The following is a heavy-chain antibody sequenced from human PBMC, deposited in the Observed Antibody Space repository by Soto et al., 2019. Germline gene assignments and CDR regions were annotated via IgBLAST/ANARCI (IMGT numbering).Heavy chain of an antibody. CDR2: ISGSGGST. Sequence: PGGSLRLSCAASGFTFSSYAMSWVRQAPGKGLEWVSAISGSGGSTYYADSVKGRFTISRDNSKNTLYLQMNSLRAEDTAVYYCAKDPTKYSSGWYDYWGQGTLVTVSS. J-gene: IGHJ4*02. D-gene: IGHD6-19*01. V-gene: IGHV3-23*01. CDR3: AKDPTKYSSGWYDY. CDR1: GFTFSSYA.